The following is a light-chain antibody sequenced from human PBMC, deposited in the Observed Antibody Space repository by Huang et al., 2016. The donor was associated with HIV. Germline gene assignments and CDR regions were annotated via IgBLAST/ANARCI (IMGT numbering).Light chain of an antibody. CDR3: QQYNNWPFT. J-gene: IGKJ2*01. CDR1: QSVSSN. CDR2: GAS. Sequence: EIVMTQSPATLSVSPGERATLSCRDSQSVSSNLAWYQQKPGQAPRLLIYGASTRATGVPARFSGSGSGTEFTVTISSLQSEDFAVYYCQQYNNWPFTFGQGTKLEIK. V-gene: IGKV3-15*01.